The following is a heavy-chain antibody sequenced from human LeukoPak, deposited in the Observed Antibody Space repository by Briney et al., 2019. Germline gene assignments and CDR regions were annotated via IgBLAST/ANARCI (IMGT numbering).Heavy chain of an antibody. J-gene: IGHJ3*02. CDR2: IYHSGST. Sequence: SGTLSLTCAVSGGSISSSNWWSWVRQPPGKGLEWIGEIYHSGSTNYNPSLKSRLTISVDTSKNQFSLKLSSVTAADTAVYYCASDRIEVDAFDIWGQGTMVTVSS. V-gene: IGHV4-4*02. D-gene: IGHD2-15*01. CDR3: ASDRIEVDAFDI. CDR1: GGSISSSNW.